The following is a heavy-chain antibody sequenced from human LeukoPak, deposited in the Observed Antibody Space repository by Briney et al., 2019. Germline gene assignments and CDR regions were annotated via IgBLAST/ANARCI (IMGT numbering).Heavy chain of an antibody. V-gene: IGHV3-48*02. Sequence: GGSLRLSCTASGFTFGDYVMNWVRQAPGKGLEWVSNIRTSTEGTNYAIYADSVKGRVTFSRDDAKNTLYLHMHSLRDDDTAVYYCARDQRYAFDYWGRGILVTVSS. D-gene: IGHD3-9*01. CDR1: GFTFGDYV. CDR2: IRTSTEGT. J-gene: IGHJ4*02. CDR3: ARDQRYAFDY.